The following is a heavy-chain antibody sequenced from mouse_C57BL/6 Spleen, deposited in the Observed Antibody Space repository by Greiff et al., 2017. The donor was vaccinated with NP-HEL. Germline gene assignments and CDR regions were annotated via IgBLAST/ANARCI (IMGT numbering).Heavy chain of an antibody. D-gene: IGHD1-1*01. CDR3: ARSPSHYCSSSRYFDY. V-gene: IGHV1-64*01. CDR2: IHPNSGST. CDR1: GYTFTSYW. J-gene: IGHJ2*01. Sequence: QVQLQQPGAELVKPGASVKLSCKASGYTFTSYWMHWVKQRPGQGLEWIGMIHPNSGSTNYNEKFKSKATLTVDKSSSTAYMQLSSLTSEDSAVYYCARSPSHYCSSSRYFDYWGQGTTLTVSS.